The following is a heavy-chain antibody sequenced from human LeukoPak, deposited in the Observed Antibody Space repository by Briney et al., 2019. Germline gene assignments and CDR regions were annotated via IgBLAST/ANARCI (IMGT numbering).Heavy chain of an antibody. CDR1: GFTFSSYA. D-gene: IGHD4-17*01. CDR2: ISGSGGST. J-gene: IGHJ5*02. V-gene: IGHV3-23*01. CDR3: AKGTTVTTKGWFDP. Sequence: GGSLRLSCAASGFTFSSYAMSWVRQAPGKGLEWVSAISGSGGSTYYADSVKGRFTISRDNSKNTLCLQMNNLRAEDTAVYYCAKGTTVTTKGWFDPWGQGTLVTVSS.